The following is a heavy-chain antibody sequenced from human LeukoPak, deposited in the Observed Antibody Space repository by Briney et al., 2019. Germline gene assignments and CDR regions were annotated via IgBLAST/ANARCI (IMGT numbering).Heavy chain of an antibody. D-gene: IGHD6-13*01. CDR2: ISAYNGNT. CDR1: GYTFTSYG. V-gene: IGHV1-18*01. Sequence: EASVKVSCKASGYTFTSYGISWVRQAPGQGLEWMGWISAYNGNTNYAQKLQGRVTMTTDTSTSTAYMELRSLRSDDTAVYYCASQQQLGDWFDPWGQGTLVTVSS. J-gene: IGHJ5*02. CDR3: ASQQQLGDWFDP.